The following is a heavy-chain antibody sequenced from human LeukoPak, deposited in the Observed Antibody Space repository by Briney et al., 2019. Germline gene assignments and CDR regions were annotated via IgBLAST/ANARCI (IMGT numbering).Heavy chain of an antibody. J-gene: IGHJ4*02. CDR1: GFTFSAYW. CDR3: ATESEAAGTYYLDH. V-gene: IGHV3-74*01. Sequence: GGSLRLSCAASGFTFSAYWMHWVRQAPGKGVMWVSRIDADGQNTWYADSVKGRFTISRDNAKNTVYLQLNSLRVEDTAVYYCATESEAAGTYYLDHWGQGNVVTVSS. D-gene: IGHD6-25*01. CDR2: IDADGQNT.